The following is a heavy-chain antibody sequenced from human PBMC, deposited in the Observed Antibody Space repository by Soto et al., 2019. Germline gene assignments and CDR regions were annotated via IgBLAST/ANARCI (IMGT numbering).Heavy chain of an antibody. J-gene: IGHJ6*02. CDR1: GFTFRNYD. Sequence: EVQLVESGGGLVKPGGSLRLSCAASGFTFRNYDMHWVRQGTGKGLEWVSGISAAGDPDYADSVEGRFTISRENAQNSFFPQMNRLRVGYTAVYYCARTDRDFYGMDVWGQATTLMVSS. V-gene: IGHV3-13*05. CDR2: ISAAGDP. CDR3: ARTDRDFYGMDV.